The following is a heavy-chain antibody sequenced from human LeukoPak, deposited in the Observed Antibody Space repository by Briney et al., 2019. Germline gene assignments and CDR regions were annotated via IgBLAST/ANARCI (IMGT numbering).Heavy chain of an antibody. CDR2: ITSSGSTT. D-gene: IGHD6-19*01. CDR3: ARVNVVAGFLSDY. J-gene: IGHJ4*02. V-gene: IGHV3-48*01. CDR1: GFTFSSYS. Sequence: GRSLRLSCAASGFTFSSYSMNWVRQAPGKGLEWVSYITSSGSTTYYADSVKGRLTISRDHAKNSLYLQMNSLRAEDTAVYYCARVNVVAGFLSDYWGQGTLVTVSA.